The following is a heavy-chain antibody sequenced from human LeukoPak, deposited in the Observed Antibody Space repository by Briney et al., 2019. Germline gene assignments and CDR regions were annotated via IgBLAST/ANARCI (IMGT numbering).Heavy chain of an antibody. CDR3: ARGYYDSSGYYPDAFDI. CDR2: IYYSGST. Sequence: SQTLSLTCTVSGGSISSGDYYWSWIRQPPGKGLEWIGYIYYSGSTYYNPSLKSRVTISVDTSKNQFSLKLSSVTAADTAVYYCARGYYDSSGYYPDAFDIWGQGTMVTVSS. V-gene: IGHV4-30-4*01. CDR1: GGSISSGDYY. J-gene: IGHJ3*02. D-gene: IGHD3-22*01.